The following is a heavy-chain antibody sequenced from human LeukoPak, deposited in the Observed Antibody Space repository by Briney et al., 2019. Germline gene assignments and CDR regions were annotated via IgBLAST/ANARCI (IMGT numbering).Heavy chain of an antibody. CDR3: ARQIASAGTAGFDF. CDR2: IYSTGST. V-gene: IGHV4-4*07. Sequence: TSETLSLTCTVSGGSISSYHWSWIRQPAGKGLEWIGRIYSTGSTNYNPSLKSRVTMSVDTSKNQFSLRLRSVTAADTAVYYCARQIASAGTAGFDFWGQGALITVSS. D-gene: IGHD6-13*01. CDR1: GGSISSYH. J-gene: IGHJ4*02.